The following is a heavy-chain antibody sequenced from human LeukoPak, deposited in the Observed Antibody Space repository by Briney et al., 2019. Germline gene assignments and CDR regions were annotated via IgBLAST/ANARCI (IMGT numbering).Heavy chain of an antibody. CDR2: ISYDGSNK. CDR3: RQRGGNDAFDI. Sequence: PGRSLRLSCAASGFTFSSYGMHWVRQAPGKGLEWEAVISYDGSNKYYADSVKGRFTISRDNSKNTLYLQMNSLRAEDTAVYYCRQRGGNDAFDIWGQGTMVTVSS. J-gene: IGHJ3*02. CDR1: GFTFSSYG. D-gene: IGHD3-16*01. V-gene: IGHV3-30*03.